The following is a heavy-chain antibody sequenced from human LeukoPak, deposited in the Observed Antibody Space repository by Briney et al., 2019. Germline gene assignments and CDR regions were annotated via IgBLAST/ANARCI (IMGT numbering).Heavy chain of an antibody. CDR1: GFTFSGSG. CDR2: IWYDGSKK. D-gene: IGHD3-16*01. Sequence: GGSLRLSCAVSGFTFSGSGMHWVRQAPGKGLEWVAVIWYDGSKKYHADSVKGRFTISRDDSKNTLYLQMNTLRADDTAVYYCARDFGVGPYYFDYWGQGTLVTVSS. V-gene: IGHV3-33*01. CDR3: ARDFGVGPYYFDY. J-gene: IGHJ4*02.